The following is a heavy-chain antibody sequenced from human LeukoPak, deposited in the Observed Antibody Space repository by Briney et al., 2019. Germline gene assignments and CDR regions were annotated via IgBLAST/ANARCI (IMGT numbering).Heavy chain of an antibody. D-gene: IGHD3-10*01. CDR1: GFTFSSYA. CDR2: ISWNSGSI. J-gene: IGHJ4*02. V-gene: IGHV3-9*01. Sequence: GGSLRLSCAASGFTFSSYAMTWVRRAPGRGLEWVSSISWNSGSIGHADSVKGRFTISRDNAKNSLYLQMNSLRGEDTALYYCAKGGKDYRSGGYYQFDYWGQGTLVTVSS. CDR3: AKGGKDYRSGGYYQFDY.